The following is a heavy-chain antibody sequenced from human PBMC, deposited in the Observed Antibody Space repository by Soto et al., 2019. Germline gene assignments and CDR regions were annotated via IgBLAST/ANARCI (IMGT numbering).Heavy chain of an antibody. Sequence: ASVKVSCKASGYTFTSYGMSGVRQAPGQGVEWMGWISAYNGNTNYAQKLQGRVTMTTDTSTSTAYMELRSLRSDDTAVYYCSRVYRYYYDRSGYSFDSSGQGTLVTSPQ. V-gene: IGHV1-18*04. CDR1: GYTFTSYG. CDR3: SRVYRYYYDRSGYSFDS. J-gene: IGHJ4*02. D-gene: IGHD3-22*01. CDR2: ISAYNGNT.